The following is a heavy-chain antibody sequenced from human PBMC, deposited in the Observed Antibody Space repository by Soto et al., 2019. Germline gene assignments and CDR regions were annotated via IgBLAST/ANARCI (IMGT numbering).Heavy chain of an antibody. Sequence: QVQLQQWGAGLLKPSETLSLTCAVYGGSFSGYYWRWIRQPPGKGLEWIGEINHSGSTKYNPSLKSRVTISVDTSKNQFSLKLSSVTAADTAVYYCARGRIVVVPAARHNWFDPWGQGTLVTVSS. D-gene: IGHD2-2*01. J-gene: IGHJ5*02. CDR3: ARGRIVVVPAARHNWFDP. CDR1: GGSFSGYY. CDR2: INHSGST. V-gene: IGHV4-34*01.